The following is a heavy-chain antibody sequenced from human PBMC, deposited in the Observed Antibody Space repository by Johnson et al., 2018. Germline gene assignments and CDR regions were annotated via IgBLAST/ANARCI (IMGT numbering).Heavy chain of an antibody. J-gene: IGHJ4*02. CDR3: IGLWVGFSGLDS. D-gene: IGHD1-26*01. V-gene: IGHV3-73*01. CDR1: GFFFRGSA. CDR2: IRTDVKSYWT. Sequence: VQLQESGGGLVQPGGSLKLSCTASGFFFRGSAMHWVRQASGKGLEWVGHIRTDVKSYWTVYGASVKGRFTISREDSKNQASLQKNSRKIEDTAVYYCIGLWVGFSGLDSWGQGTLVTVSS.